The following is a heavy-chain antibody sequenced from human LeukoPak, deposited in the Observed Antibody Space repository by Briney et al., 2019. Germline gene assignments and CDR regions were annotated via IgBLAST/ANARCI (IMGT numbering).Heavy chain of an antibody. CDR3: ARWSRIQLWFS. D-gene: IGHD5-18*01. V-gene: IGHV3-11*01. J-gene: IGHJ4*02. CDR1: GFTFSDYY. Sequence: GGSLRLSCAASGFTFSDYYMSWIRQAPGKGLEGVAYSSRSGSTIYYADSVKGRFTISRDNAKNSMYLQMNSLRAEDTAVYYCARWSRIQLWFSWGQGALVTVSS. CDR2: SSRSGSTI.